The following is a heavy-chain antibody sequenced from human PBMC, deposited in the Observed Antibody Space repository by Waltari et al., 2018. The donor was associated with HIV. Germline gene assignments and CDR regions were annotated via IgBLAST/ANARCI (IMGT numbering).Heavy chain of an antibody. Sequence: QLQLQESGPGLVKPSETLSLTCTVSVGSISRSSYYWGWSCQPTGKGLEWIGRIYYSGSSCCNPVLTRRVTISADTSNNQLALKLSCVTTADTAVCYRARHSLTYYYDGSSYSVAFDYWGQGTRVTVSS. J-gene: IGHJ4*02. CDR3: ARHSLTYYYDGSSYSVAFDY. V-gene: IGHV4-39*01. CDR2: IYYSGSS. D-gene: IGHD3-22*01. CDR1: VGSISRSSYY.